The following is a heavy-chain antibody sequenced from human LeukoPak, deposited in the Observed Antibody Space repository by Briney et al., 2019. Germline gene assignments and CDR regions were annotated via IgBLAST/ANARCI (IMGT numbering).Heavy chain of an antibody. CDR3: VRGRSSSFYS. D-gene: IGHD6-13*01. CDR1: GFTFSDYW. V-gene: IGHV3-7*01. Sequence: GGSLRLSCAASGFTFSDYWMSWVRQAPGKGLELVDNIKPDGSEQYYVDSVKGRFTTSRDNAKNLLYLQMDSLNGDDRAIYYCVRGRSSSFYSWGQGTLVTVSS. CDR2: IKPDGSEQ. J-gene: IGHJ4*02.